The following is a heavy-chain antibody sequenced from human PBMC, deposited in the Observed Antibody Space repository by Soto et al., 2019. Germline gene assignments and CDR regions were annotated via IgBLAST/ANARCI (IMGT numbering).Heavy chain of an antibody. CDR1: GFTFSSYA. CDR2: SSGSGGST. CDR3: AKDRTVVTENWFDP. V-gene: IGHV3-23*01. J-gene: IGHJ5*02. D-gene: IGHD2-15*01. Sequence: PGGSLRLSCAASGFTFSSYAMSWVRQAPGKGLEWVSASSGSGGSTYYGDSVKGRFTISRDNSKNTLYLQMNSLRAEDTAVYYCAKDRTVVTENWFDPWGQGTLVTVSS.